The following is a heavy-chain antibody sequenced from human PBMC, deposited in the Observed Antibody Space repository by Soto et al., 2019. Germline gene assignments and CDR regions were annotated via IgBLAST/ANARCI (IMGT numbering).Heavy chain of an antibody. J-gene: IGHJ6*02. CDR1: GYSFTSYW. V-gene: IGHV5-51*01. CDR3: ARLPGGYYDSSGSYGMDV. Sequence: PGESLKISCKGSGYSFTSYWIGWVRQMPGKGLEWMGIIYHGDSDTRYSPSFQGQVTISADKSISTAYLQWSSLKASDTAMYYCARLPGGYYDSSGSYGMDVWGQGTTVTVSS. D-gene: IGHD3-22*01. CDR2: IYHGDSDT.